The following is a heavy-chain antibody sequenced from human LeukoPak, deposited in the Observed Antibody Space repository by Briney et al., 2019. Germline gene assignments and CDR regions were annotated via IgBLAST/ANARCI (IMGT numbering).Heavy chain of an antibody. D-gene: IGHD3-3*01. CDR2: NYTSGST. V-gene: IGHV4-61*02. Sequence: PSETLSLTCTVSGGSTSSGSYYWSWIRQPAGKGLEWIGRNYTSGSTNYNPPLKSRVSISVDTSKNQFSLKLSSVTAADTAVYYCARDRPYYDFWSGSPPAGIYYMDVWGKGTTVTVSS. CDR1: GGSTSSGSYY. J-gene: IGHJ6*03. CDR3: ARDRPYYDFWSGSPPAGIYYMDV.